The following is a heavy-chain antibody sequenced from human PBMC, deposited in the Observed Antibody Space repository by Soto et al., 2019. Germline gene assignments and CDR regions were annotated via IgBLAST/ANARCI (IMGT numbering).Heavy chain of an antibody. CDR2: IYHSGST. D-gene: IGHD2-21*02. CDR3: ARGLYGAFDI. J-gene: IGHJ3*02. CDR1: GGSISSGGYS. V-gene: IGHV4-30-2*01. Sequence: PSETLSLTCAVSGGSISSGGYSWSWIRQPPGKGLEWIGYIYHSGSTYYNPSLKSRVTISVDRSKNQFSLKLSSVTAADTAVYYCARGLYGAFDIWGQGTMVTVS.